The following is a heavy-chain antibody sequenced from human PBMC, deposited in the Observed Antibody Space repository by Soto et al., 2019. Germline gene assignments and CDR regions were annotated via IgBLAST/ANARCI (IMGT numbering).Heavy chain of an antibody. CDR3: AKEDTSSGSPDY. V-gene: IGHV3-23*01. CDR2: ISDSGATT. D-gene: IGHD6-19*01. Sequence: GGSLRLSCAASGFPFGENAMSWVRQAPGKGLEWVSGISDSGATTYYADSVRGRFTISRDSSKNTLYLQMKSLRAEDSASYYCAKEDTSSGSPDYWGQGALVTVSS. CDR1: GFPFGENA. J-gene: IGHJ4*02.